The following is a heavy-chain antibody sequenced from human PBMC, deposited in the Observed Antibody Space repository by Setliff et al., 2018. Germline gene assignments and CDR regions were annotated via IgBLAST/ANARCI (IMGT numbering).Heavy chain of an antibody. CDR1: GYSLTDYA. V-gene: IGHV1-18*01. D-gene: IGHD3-16*01. CDR2: ISGYNGNT. CDR3: ARAPRWGAGKALDY. J-gene: IGHJ4*02. Sequence: ASVKVSCKASGYSLTDYAVTWVRQAPGQGLEWMGWISGYNGNTNYGQKFQGRVTMTTDSSKNTVYMELKTLRFDDTAFYYCARAPRWGAGKALDYWGQGTQVTVSS.